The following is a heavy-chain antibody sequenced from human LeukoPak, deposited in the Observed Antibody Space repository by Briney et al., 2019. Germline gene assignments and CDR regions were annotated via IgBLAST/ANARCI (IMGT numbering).Heavy chain of an antibody. CDR1: GGSISSYY. V-gene: IGHV4-59*08. CDR2: IYYSGST. J-gene: IGHJ4*02. Sequence: SETLSLTCTVSGGSISSYYWSWIRQPPGKGLEWIGYIYYSGSTNYNPSLKGRVTISVDTSKNQFSLKLSSVTAADTAVYYCARAGILTGYLVFDYWGQGTLVTVSS. D-gene: IGHD3-9*01. CDR3: ARAGILTGYLVFDY.